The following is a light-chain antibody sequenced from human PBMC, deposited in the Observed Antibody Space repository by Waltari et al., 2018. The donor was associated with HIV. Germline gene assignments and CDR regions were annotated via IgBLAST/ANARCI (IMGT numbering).Light chain of an antibody. CDR1: SNNVGNQG. J-gene: IGLJ3*02. Sequence: QAGLTQPPSVSKGLRQTATLTCTGDSNNVGNQGVAWLQQHRGHPPKLLSYRNNNRPSGISESFSASRSGNTASLTITGLQPEDEADYYCSAWDSSLSARVFGGGTKLTVL. CDR3: SAWDSSLSARV. V-gene: IGLV10-54*04. CDR2: RNN.